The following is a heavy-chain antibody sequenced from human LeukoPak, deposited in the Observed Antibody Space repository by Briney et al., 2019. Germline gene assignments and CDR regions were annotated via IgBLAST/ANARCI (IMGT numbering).Heavy chain of an antibody. CDR2: IYHSGST. V-gene: IGHV4-38-2*02. CDR3: ARALGVTTNYYYYMDV. D-gene: IGHD4-17*01. J-gene: IGHJ6*03. Sequence: PSETLSLTCTVSGYPISSGYYWGWIRPPPGKGLEWIGSIYHSGSTYYNPSLKSRVTISVDTSRNQFSLKLSSVTAADTAVYYCARALGVTTNYYYYMDVWGKGTTVTVS. CDR1: GYPISSGYY.